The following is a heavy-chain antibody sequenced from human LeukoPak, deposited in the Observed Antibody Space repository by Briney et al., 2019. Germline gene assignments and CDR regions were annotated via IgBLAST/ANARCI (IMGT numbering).Heavy chain of an antibody. J-gene: IGHJ6*02. V-gene: IGHV6-1*01. CDR2: TCYRSKWYN. D-gene: IGHD2-15*01. CDR3: VRADRWGMDV. CDR1: RDSVSSNSTA. Sequence: SQTLSLTCALSRDSVSSNSTAWNWISQSPSRGLEWLGRTCYRSKWYNNYAVSVKSRITIYPDTSTNQFSLQLNSVTPEETSVYYCVRADRWGMDVWGQGNTGTVSS.